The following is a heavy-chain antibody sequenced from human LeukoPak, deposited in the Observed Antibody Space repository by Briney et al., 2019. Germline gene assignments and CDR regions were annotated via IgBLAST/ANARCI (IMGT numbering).Heavy chain of an antibody. D-gene: IGHD3-9*01. Sequence: WQTLSLTCPVSGGSINSYYWTWIRQPAGKGLEWLGRIYTSGSTNYTLSLNSRVTMSVDRSKKQFSLKLSSVTAADTAVYYCARDFADILTGYYSFAMDVWGQGTTVTVSS. CDR1: GGSINSYY. J-gene: IGHJ6*02. CDR3: ARDFADILTGYYSFAMDV. V-gene: IGHV4-4*07. CDR2: IYTSGST.